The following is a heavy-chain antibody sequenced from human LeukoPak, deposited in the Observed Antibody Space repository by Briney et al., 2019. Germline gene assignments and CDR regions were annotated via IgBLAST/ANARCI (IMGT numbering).Heavy chain of an antibody. V-gene: IGHV3-30*02. CDR2: IRYDGRNK. J-gene: IGHJ4*02. Sequence: PGGSLRLSCAASGFIFSSYGMHWVRQAPGKGLEWVAFIRYDGRNKYYADSVKGRFTISRDNSKNTLYLQMNSLRGEDTAVYYCAKDSLRERIVGSTTRGVNDYWGQGTLVTVSP. CDR1: GFIFSSYG. D-gene: IGHD1-26*01. CDR3: AKDSLRERIVGSTTRGVNDY.